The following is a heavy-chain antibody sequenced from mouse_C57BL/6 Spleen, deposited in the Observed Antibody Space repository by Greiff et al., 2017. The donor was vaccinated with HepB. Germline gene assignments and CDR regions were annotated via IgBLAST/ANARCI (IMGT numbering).Heavy chain of an antibody. CDR3: VRHGYYEGYFDV. D-gene: IGHD2-4*01. CDR1: GFSFNTYA. V-gene: IGHV10-1*01. CDR2: IRSKSNNYAT. J-gene: IGHJ1*03. Sequence: GGGLVQPKGSLKLSCAASGFSFNTYAMNWVRQAPGKGLEWVARIRSKSNNYATYYADSVKDRFTISRDDSESMLYLQMNNLKTEDTAMYYCVRHGYYEGYFDVWGTGTTVTVSS.